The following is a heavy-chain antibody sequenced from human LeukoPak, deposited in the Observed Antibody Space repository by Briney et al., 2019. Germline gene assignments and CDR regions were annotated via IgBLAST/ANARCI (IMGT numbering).Heavy chain of an antibody. CDR2: MNPNSGNT. Sequence: ASVKVSCKASGGTFSSYAISWVRQAPGQGLEWMGWMNPNSGNTGYAQKFQGRVTITRNTSISTAYMELSSLRSEDTAVYYCARALYDYGDYNYYYYYYMDVWGKGTTVTVSS. V-gene: IGHV1-8*03. CDR3: ARALYDYGDYNYYYYYYMDV. CDR1: GGTFSSYA. D-gene: IGHD4-17*01. J-gene: IGHJ6*03.